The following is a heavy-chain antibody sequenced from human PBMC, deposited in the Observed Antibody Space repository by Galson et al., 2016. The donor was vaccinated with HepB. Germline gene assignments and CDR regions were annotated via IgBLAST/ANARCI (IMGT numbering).Heavy chain of an antibody. V-gene: IGHV1-18*01. CDR3: ARGTTTVDY. CDR1: GYTFNNYG. J-gene: IGHJ4*02. CDR2: VGAHSGKT. D-gene: IGHD4-11*01. Sequence: SCKASGYTFNNYGISWVRQAPGQGLECMGWVGAHSGKTTYAQKFQGRVTMTTDTSTSTAYMELRSLRSDDTAVYYCARGTTTVDYWGQGTLVTVSS.